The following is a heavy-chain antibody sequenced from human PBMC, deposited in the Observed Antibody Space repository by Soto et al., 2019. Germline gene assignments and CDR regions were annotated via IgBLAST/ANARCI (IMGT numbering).Heavy chain of an antibody. V-gene: IGHV2-5*02. CDR1: GFSLTSGVG. CDR2: IYWDDDK. D-gene: IGHD5-12*01. J-gene: IGHJ4*02. Sequence: SGPTLVNPTQTLTLTCTFSGFSLTSGVGVGWIRQPPGKALEWLALIYWDDDKRYSPSLKNRLTITKDTSKNQVVLTMTNVGPVDTATYFCAHIDPEIVTVGGHGGFDYWGQGTLVTVSS. CDR3: AHIDPEIVTVGGHGGFDY.